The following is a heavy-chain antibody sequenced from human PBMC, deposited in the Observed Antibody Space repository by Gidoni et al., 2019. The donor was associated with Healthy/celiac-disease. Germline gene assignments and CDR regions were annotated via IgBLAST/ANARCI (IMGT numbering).Heavy chain of an antibody. V-gene: IGHV4-34*01. CDR3: ARGRHSYDYVWGSYRLDY. Sequence: QVQLQQWGAGMLKPSESLSLTCAVYGGSLSGYYWSWIRQPPGKGLEWIGEINSSGSTNYNPSLKSRVTISVDMSMNQFFLRLTSVTAADTAVYYCARGRHSYDYVWGSYRLDYWGQGTLVTVSS. CDR1: GGSLSGYY. J-gene: IGHJ4*02. CDR2: INSSGST. D-gene: IGHD3-16*02.